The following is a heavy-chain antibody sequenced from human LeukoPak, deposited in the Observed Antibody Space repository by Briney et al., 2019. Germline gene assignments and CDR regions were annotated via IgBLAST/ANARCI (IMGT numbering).Heavy chain of an antibody. Sequence: ASVKVSCKASGYTFTSYGISWVRQAPGQGLEWTGWISAYNGNTNYAQKLQGRVTMTTDTSTSTAYMELRSLRSDDTAVYYCARGSVCSGGSCYSHYFDYWGQGTLVTVSS. V-gene: IGHV1-18*04. D-gene: IGHD2-15*01. CDR2: ISAYNGNT. CDR1: GYTFTSYG. J-gene: IGHJ4*02. CDR3: ARGSVCSGGSCYSHYFDY.